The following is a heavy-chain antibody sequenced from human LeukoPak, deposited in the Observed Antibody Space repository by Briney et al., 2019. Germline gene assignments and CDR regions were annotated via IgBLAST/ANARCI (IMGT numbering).Heavy chain of an antibody. CDR1: GFTFSSYW. D-gene: IGHD1-26*01. Sequence: PGGSPRLSCAASGFTFSSYWMSWVRQAPGKGLEWVANIKQDGSEKYYVDSVKGRFTISRDNAKNPLYLQMNSLRAEDTALYYCARGPPVGARRHSAFDIWGQGTMVTVSS. V-gene: IGHV3-7*03. J-gene: IGHJ3*02. CDR3: ARGPPVGARRHSAFDI. CDR2: IKQDGSEK.